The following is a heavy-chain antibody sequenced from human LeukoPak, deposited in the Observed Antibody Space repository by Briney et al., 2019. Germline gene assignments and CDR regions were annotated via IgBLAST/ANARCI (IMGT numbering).Heavy chain of an antibody. D-gene: IGHD6-19*01. CDR1: GGSFSGYY. CDR2: INHSGST. Sequence: SETLSITCAVYGGSFSGYYWSWIRQPPGKGLEWIGEINHSGSTNYNPSLKSRVTISVDTSKNQFSLKLSSVTAADTAVYYCAMTGARIAVAAWGQGTLVTVSS. CDR3: AMTGARIAVAA. J-gene: IGHJ5*02. V-gene: IGHV4-34*01.